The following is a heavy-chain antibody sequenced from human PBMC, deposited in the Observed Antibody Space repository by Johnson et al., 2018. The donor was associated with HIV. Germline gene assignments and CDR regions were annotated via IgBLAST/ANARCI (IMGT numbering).Heavy chain of an antibody. Sequence: VHLVESGGGVVQPGRSLRLSCAASGFTFSSYAMHWVRQAPGKGLEWVAVISYDGSNKYYADSVKGRFTISRDNSKNTLYLQMNSLRAEDTAVYYCARENSSGYHDAFDIWGQGTLVTVSS. CDR1: GFTFSSYA. J-gene: IGHJ3*02. CDR3: ARENSSGYHDAFDI. V-gene: IGHV3-30-3*01. D-gene: IGHD3-22*01. CDR2: ISYDGSNK.